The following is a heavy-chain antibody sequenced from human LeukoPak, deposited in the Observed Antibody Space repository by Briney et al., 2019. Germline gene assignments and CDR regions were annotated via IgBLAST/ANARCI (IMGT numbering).Heavy chain of an antibody. J-gene: IGHJ4*02. CDR3: ARLVDVGNYYDSSGYLTPFDY. V-gene: IGHV4-39*01. CDR2: IYYSGST. Sequence: KTSETLSLTCTVSGGSISSYYWSWIRQPPGKGLEWIGSIYYSGSTYYHPSLKSRVTISVDTSKNQFSLKLKSVTAADTGLYYCARLVDVGNYYDSSGYLTPFDYWGQGTLVTVSS. D-gene: IGHD3-22*01. CDR1: GGSISSYY.